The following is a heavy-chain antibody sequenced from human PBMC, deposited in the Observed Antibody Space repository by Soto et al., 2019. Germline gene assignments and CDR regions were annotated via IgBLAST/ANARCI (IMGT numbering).Heavy chain of an antibody. CDR3: TRDHITYYDFWSGYYASTNYYGMDV. V-gene: IGHV3-49*04. Sequence: SLRLSCTASGFTFGDYAMSWVRQAPGKGLEWVGFIRSKAYGGTTEHAASVKGRFTISRDDSKSIAYLQMNSLKTEDTAVYYCTRDHITYYDFWSGYYASTNYYGMDVWGQGTTVTVSS. CDR1: GFTFGDYA. CDR2: IRSKAYGGTT. J-gene: IGHJ6*02. D-gene: IGHD3-3*01.